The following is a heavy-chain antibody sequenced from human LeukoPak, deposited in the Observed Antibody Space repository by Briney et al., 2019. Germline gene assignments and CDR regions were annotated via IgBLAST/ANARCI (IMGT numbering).Heavy chain of an antibody. V-gene: IGHV3-15*05. CDR3: AVGLGKTDTDC. CDR2: IKTKAQGGTT. CDR1: GFTFSKAC. Sequence: GSLRLSCAASGFTFSKACMNWGRQAPGKGLEWVARIKTKAQGGTTDYAVPVKGRSANTRDDSENRLDLQMNSLKSDDTGVYYCAVGLGKTDTDCWGQGTMVTVSS. D-gene: IGHD1-14*01. J-gene: IGHJ4*02.